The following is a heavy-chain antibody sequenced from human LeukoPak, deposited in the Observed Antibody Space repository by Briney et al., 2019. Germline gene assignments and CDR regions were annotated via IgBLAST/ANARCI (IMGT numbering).Heavy chain of an antibody. V-gene: IGHV4-39*07. CDR3: ARPLDFWSGYVNWFDP. CDR2: IYYSGST. CDR1: GGSISSSSYY. Sequence: PSETLSLTCTVSGGSISSSSYYWGWIRQPPGKGLEWIGSIYYSGSTYYNPSLKSRVTISVDTSKNQFSLKLSSVTAADTAVYYCARPLDFWSGYVNWFDPWGQGTLVTVSS. J-gene: IGHJ5*02. D-gene: IGHD3-3*01.